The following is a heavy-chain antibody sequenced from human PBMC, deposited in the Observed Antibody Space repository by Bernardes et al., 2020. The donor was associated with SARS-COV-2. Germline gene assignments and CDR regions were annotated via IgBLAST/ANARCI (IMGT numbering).Heavy chain of an antibody. CDR1: GCSISSYY. Sequence: SETLSLTCSVSGCSISSYYWSWIRQPPGKGLEWIAYISYSGSTSSNPSPKSRVTITVDTSENRFSLRLSSVNAADTAEYYCARSGSGWDFGNWGQGIMVTVSS. J-gene: IGHJ4*02. CDR3: ARSGSGWDFGN. V-gene: IGHV4-59*01. D-gene: IGHD6-19*01. CDR2: ISYSGST.